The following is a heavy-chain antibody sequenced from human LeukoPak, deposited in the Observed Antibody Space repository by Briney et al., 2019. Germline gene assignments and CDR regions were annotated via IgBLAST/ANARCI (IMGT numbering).Heavy chain of an antibody. CDR1: GYTFTGYY. J-gene: IGHJ3*02. Sequence: ASVKVSCKASGYTFTGYYMHWVRQAPGQGLEWMGWINPNSGGTNYAQKFQGRVTMTRDTSISTAYMELSRLRSDDTAVYYCARELYTGSDDAFDIWGQGTMVTVSS. CDR2: INPNSGGT. V-gene: IGHV1-2*02. CDR3: ARELYTGSDDAFDI. D-gene: IGHD1-26*01.